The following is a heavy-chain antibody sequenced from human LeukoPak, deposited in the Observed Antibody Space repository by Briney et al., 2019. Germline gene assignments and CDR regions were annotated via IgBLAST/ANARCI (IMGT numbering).Heavy chain of an antibody. D-gene: IGHD1-26*01. CDR3: ARVEYSGTYYFDY. CDR2: IYSGGST. J-gene: IGHJ4*02. V-gene: IGHV3-53*01. CDR1: GFTVSSNY. Sequence: GGSLRLSCAASGFTVSSNYMSWVRQAPGKGLEWVSVIYSGGSTYYADSVKGRFTISRDNSKNTVYLQMNSLRAEDTAVYYCARVEYSGTYYFDYWGQGTLVTVPS.